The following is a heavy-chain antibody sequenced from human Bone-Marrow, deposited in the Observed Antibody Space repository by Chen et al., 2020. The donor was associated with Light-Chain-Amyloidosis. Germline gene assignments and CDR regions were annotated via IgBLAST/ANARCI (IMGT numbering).Heavy chain of an antibody. CDR2: IYYSGAA. Sequence: QLQLQESGPGLVKPSETLSLTCTVSDGSINSGDYYWGWLRQSPGKGLEWIGSIYYSGAAFYNPSLRSRVTISLDTSKNLLSLRLTSVTAADTAVYYCSIRIAVPGANEETWCQGTLVTVSS. J-gene: IGHJ5*02. CDR3: SIRIAVPGANEET. D-gene: IGHD6-19*01. CDR1: DGSINSGDYY. V-gene: IGHV4-39*02.